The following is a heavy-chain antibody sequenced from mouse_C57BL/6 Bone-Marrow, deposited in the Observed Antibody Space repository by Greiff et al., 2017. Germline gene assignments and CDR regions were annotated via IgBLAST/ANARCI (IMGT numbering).Heavy chain of an antibody. CDR1: GYAFTNYL. CDR3: ARSDYEVFAY. J-gene: IGHJ3*01. V-gene: IGHV1-54*01. D-gene: IGHD2-4*01. Sequence: QVQLQQSGAELVRPGTSVKVSCKASGYAFTNYLIEWVKQRPGQGLEWIGVINPGSGGTNYNEKFKGKATLTADKSSSTAYMQLSSLTSEDSAVYFCARSDYEVFAYWGQGTLVTVSA. CDR2: INPGSGGT.